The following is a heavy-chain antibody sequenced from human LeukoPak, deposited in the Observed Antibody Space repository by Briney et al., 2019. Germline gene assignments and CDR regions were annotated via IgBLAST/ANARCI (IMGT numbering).Heavy chain of an antibody. J-gene: IGHJ6*02. Sequence: PGASLRLSCAASGFTFDTYAVTWVRQAPGKVLGWVSGFSGCGGSTYYADSVKGRFTISRDNSKNTLDLQLNSLRAEDTAVYYCAKGDYISVTYYGMDVWGQGTTVTVSS. V-gene: IGHV3-23*01. CDR2: FSGCGGST. CDR3: AKGDYISVTYYGMDV. CDR1: GFTFDTYA. D-gene: IGHD3-10*01.